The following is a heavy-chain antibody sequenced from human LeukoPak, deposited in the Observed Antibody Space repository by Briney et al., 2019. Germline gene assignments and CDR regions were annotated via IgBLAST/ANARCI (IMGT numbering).Heavy chain of an antibody. V-gene: IGHV1-2*02. CDR1: GYTFTGYY. J-gene: IGHJ5*02. CDR2: INPNSGGT. CDR3: ASDFVVVVAAIVRGWFDP. D-gene: IGHD2-15*01. Sequence: ASVKVSCKASGYTFTGYYMHWVRQAPGQGLEWMGWINPNSGGTNYAQKFQGGVTMTRDTSISTAYMELSRLRSDDTAVYYCASDFVVVVAAIVRGWFDPWGQGTLVTASS.